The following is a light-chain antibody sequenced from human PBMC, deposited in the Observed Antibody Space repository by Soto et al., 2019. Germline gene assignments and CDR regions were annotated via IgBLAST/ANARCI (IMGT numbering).Light chain of an antibody. V-gene: IGKV1-5*01. J-gene: IGKJ1*01. CDR1: QNIRTW. CDR2: CSS. Sequence: DIQMTQSPSTLSASVGDRVTITCRASQNIRTWLAWYQQKPGKAPKVLIYCSSRLEGGVPSRFSGSGSGTEFTLTISSLQPDDFATYYCQQYSTYWTFGQGTTVEIK. CDR3: QQYSTYWT.